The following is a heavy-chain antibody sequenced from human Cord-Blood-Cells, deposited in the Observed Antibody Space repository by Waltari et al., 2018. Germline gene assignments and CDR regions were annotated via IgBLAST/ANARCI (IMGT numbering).Heavy chain of an antibody. Sequence: QVQLVQSGAEVKKPGASVKVSCKASGYTFTSYALHWVRQAPGQRLEWMGWINAGNGNTKYSQQFQGRVTITRDTSASTAYMELSSLRSEDTAVYYCARGGNGGNSNWYFDLWGRGTLVTVSS. CDR2: INAGNGNT. V-gene: IGHV1-3*01. J-gene: IGHJ2*01. D-gene: IGHD2-21*02. CDR1: GYTFTSYA. CDR3: ARGGNGGNSNWYFDL.